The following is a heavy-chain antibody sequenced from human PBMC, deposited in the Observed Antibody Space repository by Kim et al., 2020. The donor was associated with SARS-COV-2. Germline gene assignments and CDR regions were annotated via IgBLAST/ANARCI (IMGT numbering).Heavy chain of an antibody. J-gene: IGHJ4*02. Sequence: GGSLRLSCAASGFTFSSYEMNWVRQAPGKGLEWVSYISSSGSTIYYADSVKGRFTISRDNAKNSLYLQMNSLRAEDTAVYYCARTPYDFWSGYYMGKPFDYWGQGTLVTVSS. V-gene: IGHV3-48*03. CDR2: ISSSGSTI. CDR3: ARTPYDFWSGYYMGKPFDY. D-gene: IGHD3-3*01. CDR1: GFTFSSYE.